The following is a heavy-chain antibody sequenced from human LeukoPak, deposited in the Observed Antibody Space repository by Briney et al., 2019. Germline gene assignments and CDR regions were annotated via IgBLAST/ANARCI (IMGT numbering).Heavy chain of an antibody. CDR3: ARGGLILADDAFDI. CDR2: IIPIFGTA. D-gene: IGHD2-15*01. V-gene: IGHV1-69*01. CDR1: GGTFSSYA. J-gene: IGHJ3*02. Sequence: VASVKVSSKTSGGTFSSYAISWVRQAPGQGLEWMGGIIPIFGTANYAQKFQGRVTITADESTSTAYMELSSLRSEDTAVYYCARGGLILADDAFDIWGQGTMVTVSS.